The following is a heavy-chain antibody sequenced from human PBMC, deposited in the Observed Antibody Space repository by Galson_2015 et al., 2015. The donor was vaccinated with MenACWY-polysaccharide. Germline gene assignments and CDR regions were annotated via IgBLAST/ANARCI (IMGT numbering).Heavy chain of an antibody. J-gene: IGHJ3*02. Sequence: SLRLSCAAPGSRFSNSGMHWVRQAPGKGLEWVAVIQYDGSNKVYVDSVKGRFTISRDNSKNTVFLEMNTRGVEDTAVYYCAREGSRVVFHAFDIWGQGTMVTVSS. CDR1: GSRFSNSG. D-gene: IGHD5-24*01. V-gene: IGHV3-33*01. CDR2: IQYDGSNK. CDR3: AREGSRVVFHAFDI.